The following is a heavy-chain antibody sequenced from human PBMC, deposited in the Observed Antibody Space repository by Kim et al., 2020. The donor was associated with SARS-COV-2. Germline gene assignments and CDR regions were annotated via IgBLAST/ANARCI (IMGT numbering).Heavy chain of an antibody. D-gene: IGHD6-13*01. CDR2: INTNTGNP. J-gene: IGHJ6*02. V-gene: IGHV7-4-1*02. Sequence: ASVKVSCKASGYTFTSYAMNWVRQAPGQGLEWMGWINTNTGNPTYAQCFTGRFVFSLDTSVSTAYLQISSLKAEDTALYYCARVGSSSWYVDYYYGMDVWGQGTTVTVSS. CDR3: ARVGSSSWYVDYYYGMDV. CDR1: GYTFTSYA.